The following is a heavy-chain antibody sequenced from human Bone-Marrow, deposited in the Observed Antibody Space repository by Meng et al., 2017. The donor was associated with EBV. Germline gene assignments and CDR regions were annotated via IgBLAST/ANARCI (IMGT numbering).Heavy chain of an antibody. J-gene: IGHJ4*02. CDR1: GGSFSGYY. Sequence: VNLKQWGPGLLKPSETLSLTCAVYGGSFSGYYWSWIRQPPGKGLEWIGEINHSGSTNYNPSLKSRVTISVDTSKTQFSLKLSSVTAADTAVYYCARVRSVATITLFDYWGQGTLVTVSS. CDR2: INHSGST. CDR3: ARVRSVATITLFDY. D-gene: IGHD5-24*01. V-gene: IGHV4-34*01.